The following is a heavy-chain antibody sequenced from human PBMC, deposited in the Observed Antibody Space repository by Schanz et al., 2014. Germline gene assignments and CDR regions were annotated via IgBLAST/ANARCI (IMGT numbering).Heavy chain of an antibody. D-gene: IGHD3-10*02. V-gene: IGHV3-7*05. Sequence: EVQLLESGGGLIQPGGSLRLSCAASTFTFSSDWMSWVRQAPGKGLEWVANIKEDGSVKDYVDSVKGRFTISRDNAKNTLYLQMNSLRAEDTAVYYCAKNQYDDVDLSSFYFDFWGQGTLVTVSS. J-gene: IGHJ4*02. CDR1: TFTFSSDW. CDR2: IKEDGSVK. CDR3: AKNQYDDVDLSSFYFDF.